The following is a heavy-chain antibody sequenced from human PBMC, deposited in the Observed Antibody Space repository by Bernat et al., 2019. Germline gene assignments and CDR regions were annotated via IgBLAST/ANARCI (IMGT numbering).Heavy chain of an antibody. CDR2: ISSSSSYI. CDR1: GFTFSSYS. Sequence: EVQLVESGGDLVKPGGSLRLSCAASGFTFSSYSMNWVRQAPGKGLEWVSSISSSSSYIYYADSVKGRFTISRDNAKNSLYLQMNSLRAEDTAVYYCARDLGSTTMIVVVTYFDLWGRGTLVTVSS. CDR3: ARDLGSTTMIVVVTYFDL. J-gene: IGHJ2*01. V-gene: IGHV3-21*01. D-gene: IGHD3-22*01.